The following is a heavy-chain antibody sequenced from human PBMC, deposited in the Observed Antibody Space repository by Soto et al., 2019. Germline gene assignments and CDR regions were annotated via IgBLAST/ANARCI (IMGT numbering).Heavy chain of an antibody. CDR3: ASLEWESSGYADY. V-gene: IGHV3-7*03. CDR1: GFTFSTNW. D-gene: IGHD5-12*01. Sequence: EVQLVESGGGLVQPGGSLRLSCAASGFTFSTNWMSWVRQAPGKGLEWVANIKKDGSEKYYVDSVKGRFTISRDNAKNSLYLQMSSLRAEDTAVYYCASLEWESSGYADYWGQGTLVTVSS. J-gene: IGHJ4*02. CDR2: IKKDGSEK.